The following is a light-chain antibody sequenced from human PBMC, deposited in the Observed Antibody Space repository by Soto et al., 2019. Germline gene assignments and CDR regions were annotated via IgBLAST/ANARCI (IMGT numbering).Light chain of an antibody. V-gene: IGLV2-14*01. J-gene: IGLJ3*02. CDR3: SSYTTTTRL. CDR1: SSDIGSNNY. CDR2: EVS. Sequence: QSALTQPASVSGSPGQSITISCTGTSSDIGSNNYVSWFQQRPGKAPTLIIYEVSNRPSGVSNHFSGSKSGNTASLTISGLLPEDEAEYYCSSYTTTTRLFGGGTKLNVL.